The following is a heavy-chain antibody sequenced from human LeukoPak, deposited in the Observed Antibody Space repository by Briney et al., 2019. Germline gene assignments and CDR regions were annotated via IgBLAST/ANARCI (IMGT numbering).Heavy chain of an antibody. Sequence: GGSLGLSCEASGFTFSTFWVTWVRQAPGRGLEWVANIHPDGSEKYYVGSGKGRFTISRDNAKNSLYLQMNSLRAEDTAVYYCARGGTTKVTYWGQGTLVTVSS. V-gene: IGHV3-7*04. J-gene: IGHJ4*02. D-gene: IGHD2-21*02. CDR1: GFTFSTFW. CDR3: ARGGTTKVTY. CDR2: IHPDGSEK.